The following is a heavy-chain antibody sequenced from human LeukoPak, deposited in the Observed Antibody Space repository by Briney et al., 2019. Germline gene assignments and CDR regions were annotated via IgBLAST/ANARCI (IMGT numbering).Heavy chain of an antibody. V-gene: IGHV4-34*01. J-gene: IGHJ3*02. CDR1: GGSFSGYY. D-gene: IGHD3-9*01. CDR3: ARVRRLRYFDWLTRYAFDI. Sequence: SETLSLTCAVYGGSFSGYYWSWIRQPPGKGLEWIGEINHSGSTNYNPSLKSRVTISVDTSKNQFSLKLSSVTAADTAVYYCARVRRLRYFDWLTRYAFDIWGQGTMVTVSS. CDR2: INHSGST.